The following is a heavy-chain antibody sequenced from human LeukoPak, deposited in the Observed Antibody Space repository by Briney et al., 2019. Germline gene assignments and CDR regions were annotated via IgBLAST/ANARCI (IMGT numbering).Heavy chain of an antibody. CDR3: ARAPLSYSATD. D-gene: IGHD1-26*01. CDR1: GYTLTELS. V-gene: IGHV1-46*01. J-gene: IGHJ4*02. Sequence: GASVKVSCKVSGYTLTELSMHWVRQAPGKGLEWMGIINPSGGTTSYAQKFQGRVTMTRDTSTSTVYMELSSLRSEDTAVYYCARAPLSYSATDWGQGTLVTVSS. CDR2: INPSGGTT.